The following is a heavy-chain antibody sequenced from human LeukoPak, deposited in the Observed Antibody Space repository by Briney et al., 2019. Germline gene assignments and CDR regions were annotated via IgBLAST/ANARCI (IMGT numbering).Heavy chain of an antibody. CDR2: VRSDGSNK. CDR3: AKDNTPNPQGFDY. Sequence: GGSLRLSCAASGFIFSDYDMHWVRQAPGKGLEWVAFVRSDGSNKYYADSVEGRFTISRDNSKNTVHLQMNSLRAEDTAVYYCAKDNTPNPQGFDYWGQGTLVTVSS. J-gene: IGHJ4*02. D-gene: IGHD2/OR15-2a*01. CDR1: GFIFSDYD. V-gene: IGHV3-30*02.